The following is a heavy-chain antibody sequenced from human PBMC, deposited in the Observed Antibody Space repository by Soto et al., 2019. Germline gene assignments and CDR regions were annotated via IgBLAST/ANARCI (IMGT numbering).Heavy chain of an antibody. J-gene: IGHJ5*02. CDR1: GFGFSNYA. CDR3: TKEHSNYPDNWFDP. Sequence: EVQLLVSGGGSVQPGGSLRLSCAASGFGFSNYAMSWVRQAPGTGLEWVSAIDSGGGSTYYAASVKGRFSISRDNSMNTLYLQMNSLRAEDTAIYYCTKEHSNYPDNWFDPWGQGTLVTVSS. CDR2: IDSGGGST. V-gene: IGHV3-23*01. D-gene: IGHD4-4*01.